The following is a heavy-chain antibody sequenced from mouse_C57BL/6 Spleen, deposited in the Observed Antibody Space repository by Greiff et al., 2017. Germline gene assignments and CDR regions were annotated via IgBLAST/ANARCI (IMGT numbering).Heavy chain of an antibody. CDR2: INYDGSST. V-gene: IGHV5-16*01. J-gene: IGHJ4*01. CDR3: ARVYYLYYYAMDY. CDR1: GFTFSDYY. Sequence: EVKLVESEGGLVQPGSSMKLSCTASGFTFSDYYMAWVRQVPEKGLEWVANINYDGSSTYYLDSLKSRFIISRDNAKNILYLQMSSLKSEDTATYYCARVYYLYYYAMDYWGQGTSVTVSS. D-gene: IGHD1-1*01.